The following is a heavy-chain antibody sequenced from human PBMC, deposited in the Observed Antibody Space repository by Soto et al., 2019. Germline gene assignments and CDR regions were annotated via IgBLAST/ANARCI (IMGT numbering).Heavy chain of an antibody. J-gene: IGHJ4*02. CDR1: GGSISSYY. V-gene: IGHV4-59*01. Sequence: SETLSLTCTVSGGSISSYYWSWIRQPPGKGLEWIGYIYYSGSTNYNPSLKSRVTISVDTSKNQFSLKLSSVTAADTAVYYCAISQTEYYSVDYWGQGTPVTVSS. CDR3: AISQTEYYSVDY. D-gene: IGHD3-10*01. CDR2: IYYSGST.